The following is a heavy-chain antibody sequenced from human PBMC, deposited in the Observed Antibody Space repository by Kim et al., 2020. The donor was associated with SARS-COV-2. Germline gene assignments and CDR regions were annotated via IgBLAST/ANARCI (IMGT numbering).Heavy chain of an antibody. Sequence: ASVKVSCKASGYTFTSYAMNWVRQAPGQGLEWMGWINTNTGNPTYAQGFTGRFVFSLDTSVSTAYLQISSLKAEDTAVYYCARDEAMTPPNYYYYGMDVWGQGTTVTVSS. V-gene: IGHV7-4-1*02. J-gene: IGHJ6*02. CDR3: ARDEAMTPPNYYYYGMDV. D-gene: IGHD2-2*01. CDR2: INTNTGNP. CDR1: GYTFTSYA.